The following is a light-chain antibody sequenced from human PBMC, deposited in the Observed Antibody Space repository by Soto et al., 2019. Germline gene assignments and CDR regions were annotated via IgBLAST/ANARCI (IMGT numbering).Light chain of an antibody. J-gene: IGLJ1*01. V-gene: IGLV2-8*01. Sequence: QSALTQPPSASGSPGQSVTISCTGASSDVGGYNYVSWYQQHPGKAPKLMIYEVIKRPSGVPDRFSGSKSGNTASLTVSGLQAEDEADYFCSSYAGNGYVFGTGTKATVL. CDR1: SSDVGGYNY. CDR3: SSYAGNGYV. CDR2: EVI.